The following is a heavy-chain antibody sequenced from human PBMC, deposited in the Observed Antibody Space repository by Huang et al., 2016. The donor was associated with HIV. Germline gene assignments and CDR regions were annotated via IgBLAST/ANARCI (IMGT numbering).Heavy chain of an antibody. CDR1: GGSITSSSYY. Sequence: QLQLQGSGPGLAKPSETLSLTCTVSGGSITSSSYYWGWIRQPPGKGLEWVGSIYYSGSTDYNPSLKSRFTVSVDTSKNQFSLKLSSVTAADTAVYYCARHFSYYDSSGYTPWDAFDIWGQGTMVTVSS. V-gene: IGHV4-39*01. CDR3: ARHFSYYDSSGYTPWDAFDI. D-gene: IGHD3-22*01. CDR2: IYYSGST. J-gene: IGHJ3*02.